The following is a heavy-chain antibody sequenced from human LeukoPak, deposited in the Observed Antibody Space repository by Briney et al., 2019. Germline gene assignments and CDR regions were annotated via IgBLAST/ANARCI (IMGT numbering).Heavy chain of an antibody. CDR1: GGTFSSYA. CDR2: IIPIFGIA. D-gene: IGHD5-18*01. CDR3: ARWASTGYSYGHFDY. V-gene: IGHV1-69*04. J-gene: IGHJ4*02. Sequence: SVKVSCKASGGTFSSYAISWVRQAPGQGLEWMGRIIPIFGIANHAQKFQGRVTITADKSTSTAYMELSSLRSEDTAVYYCARWASTGYSYGHFDYWGQGTLVTVSS.